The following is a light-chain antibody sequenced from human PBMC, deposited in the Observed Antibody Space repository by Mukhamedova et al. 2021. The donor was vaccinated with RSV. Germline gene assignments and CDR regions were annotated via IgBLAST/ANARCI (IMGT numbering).Light chain of an antibody. CDR2: GAS. J-gene: IGKJ2*03. Sequence: SVSSNLAWYQQKPGQPPRLLIYGASTRDTGIPARFSGSGPGTEFTLTISSLQSEDFAVYYCQQYNDYPPYSFGQGTKLEI. CDR3: QQYNDYPPYS. V-gene: IGKV3-15*01. CDR1: SVSSN.